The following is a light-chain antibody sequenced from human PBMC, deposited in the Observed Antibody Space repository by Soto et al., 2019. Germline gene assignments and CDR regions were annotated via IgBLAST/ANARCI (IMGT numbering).Light chain of an antibody. CDR1: QSVSSN. Sequence: EIVMTQSPATLSVSPGERATLSCRASQSVSSNLAWYQQKPGQAPRLLIYGASTRATGIPARFSGSGSGTEFTLTISSLQSEDFAVYCCQQYNNWPGTFGQGTKLEIK. CDR2: GAS. V-gene: IGKV3-15*01. J-gene: IGKJ2*01. CDR3: QQYNNWPGT.